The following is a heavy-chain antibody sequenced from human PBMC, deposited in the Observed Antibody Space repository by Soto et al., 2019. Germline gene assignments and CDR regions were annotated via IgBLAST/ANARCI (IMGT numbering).Heavy chain of an antibody. CDR3: ARESGGYDSSTRYGLDV. CDR1: GGSISSVGHY. Sequence: SETLSLTCSVAGGSISSVGHYWTWIRQQPGKGLEWIGYIYYSGSTDYNPSLKSRVTISVDRSKNQFSLNLSSVTAADTAIYYCARESGGYDSSTRYGLDVWGQGTTVTVSS. CDR2: IYYSGST. D-gene: IGHD6-25*01. J-gene: IGHJ6*02. V-gene: IGHV4-31*03.